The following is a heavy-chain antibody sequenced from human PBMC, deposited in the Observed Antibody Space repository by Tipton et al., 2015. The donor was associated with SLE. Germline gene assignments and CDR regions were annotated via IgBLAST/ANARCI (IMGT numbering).Heavy chain of an antibody. CDR3: ARRSYTNCYDY. CDR2: ISISGAP. D-gene: IGHD2-2*02. J-gene: IGHJ4*02. V-gene: IGHV3-64*01. Sequence: SLRLSCAASDFTFSQYAMHWVRQAPGKGLEYVSAISISGAPYYAKSVKGRFTISRDNSDNTLFLQMAGLRPEDTAVYYCARRSYTNCYDYWGQGTLVTVSS. CDR1: DFTFSQYA.